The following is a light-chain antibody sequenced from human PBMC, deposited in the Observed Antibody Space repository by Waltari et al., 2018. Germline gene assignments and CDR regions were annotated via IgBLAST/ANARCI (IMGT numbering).Light chain of an antibody. V-gene: IGKV3-11*01. J-gene: IGKJ3*01. CDR3: QQRNTWPLFT. CDR1: QSVSNY. Sequence: EIVLTQSPATLSLSPGERAPLSCRASQSVSNYLAWYQQRPGQAPRLLIYDVSKRATGIPARFSGSGSGTDFTLTISSLEPEDFAVYYCQQRNTWPLFTFGPGTKVDIK. CDR2: DVS.